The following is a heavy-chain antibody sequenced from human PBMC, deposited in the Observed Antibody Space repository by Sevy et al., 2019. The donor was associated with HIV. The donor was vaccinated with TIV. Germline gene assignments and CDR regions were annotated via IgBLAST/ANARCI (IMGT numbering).Heavy chain of an antibody. CDR3: ALERLSSDVAEYFQN. J-gene: IGHJ1*01. D-gene: IGHD1-1*01. Sequence: GGSLRLSCAASGFTFSRYSMHWVRQAPGKGLEWVATISFDASNKHYADSVKGRFTISRDNFQNSLFLQMNSLRPEDSAVYYCALERLSSDVAEYFQNWGQGTLVTVSS. V-gene: IGHV3-30*04. CDR1: GFTFSRYS. CDR2: ISFDASNK.